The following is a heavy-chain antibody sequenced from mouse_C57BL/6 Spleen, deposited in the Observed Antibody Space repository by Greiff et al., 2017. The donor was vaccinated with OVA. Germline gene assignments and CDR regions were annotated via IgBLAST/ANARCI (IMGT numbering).Heavy chain of an antibody. J-gene: IGHJ2*01. CDR3: AREIDY. CDR2: ISYDGSN. Sequence: EVKLQESGPGLVKPSQSLSLTCSVTGYSITSGYYWNWIRQFPGNKLEWMGYISYDGSNNYNPSLKNRISITRDTSKNQFFLKLNSVTTEDTATYYCAREIDYWGQGTTLTVSS. V-gene: IGHV3-6*01. CDR1: GYSITSGYY.